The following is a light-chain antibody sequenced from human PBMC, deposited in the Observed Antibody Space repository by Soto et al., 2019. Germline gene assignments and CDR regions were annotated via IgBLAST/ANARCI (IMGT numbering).Light chain of an antibody. CDR2: EVN. V-gene: IGLV2-8*01. Sequence: QSALTQPPSASGSPGQPVTISCTGTSSDVGGYKYVSWYQQHPGKAPKLMIYEVNKRPSGVPDRFSGSKSGNTASLTVSGLQAEDEADYYCSSYAGSNNFVFGTGTKLT. CDR3: SSYAGSNNFV. CDR1: SSDVGGYKY. J-gene: IGLJ1*01.